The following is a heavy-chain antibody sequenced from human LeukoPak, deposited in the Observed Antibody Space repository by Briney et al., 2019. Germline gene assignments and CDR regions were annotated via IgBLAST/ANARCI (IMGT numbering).Heavy chain of an antibody. J-gene: IGHJ5*01. V-gene: IGHV4-59*08. Sequence: SETLSLACTLSGDSITNSYSNWNRHPPEGGLEWIGRISYVGRTNYNTSPTRRVIISRDTSKNQFSLELTSVTAADTAIYYCAKRITAARENGDSNWLDPWGQGTLVTVSS. D-gene: IGHD4-17*01. CDR3: AKRITAARENGDSNWLDP. CDR1: GDSITNSY. CDR2: ISYVGRT.